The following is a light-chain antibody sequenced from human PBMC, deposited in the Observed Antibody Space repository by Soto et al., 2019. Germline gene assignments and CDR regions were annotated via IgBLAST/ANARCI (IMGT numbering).Light chain of an antibody. CDR2: GAS. CDR3: QQYGSSPGT. V-gene: IGKV3-20*01. J-gene: IGKJ1*01. CDR1: HFVASSY. Sequence: EIVLTQSPGTLSLSPGERATLSCRASHFVASSYVAWYQQKPGQAPRLLIYGASSRATGIPDRFSGSGSGTDFTLTIRRMETEDFAVYHCQQYGSSPGTFGQGTKVDIK.